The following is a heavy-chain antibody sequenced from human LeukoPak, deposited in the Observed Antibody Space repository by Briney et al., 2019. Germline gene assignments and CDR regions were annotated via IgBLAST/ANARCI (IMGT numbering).Heavy chain of an antibody. D-gene: IGHD4-11*01. CDR3: TRVEETATTAAIIRKYSYYYYYMDV. CDR1: GSTFSSYA. V-gene: IGHV3-7*01. J-gene: IGHJ6*03. Sequence: GGSLRLSCAASGSTFSSYAMSWVRQAPGKGLEWVANIKQDGSEKHYVDSVKGRFTISRDNAKNSLYLQMSSLRAEDTAVYYCTRVEETATTAAIIRKYSYYYYYMDVWGKGNTVTVSS. CDR2: IKQDGSEK.